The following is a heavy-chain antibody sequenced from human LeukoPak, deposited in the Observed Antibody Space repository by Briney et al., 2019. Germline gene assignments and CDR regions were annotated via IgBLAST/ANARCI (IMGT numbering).Heavy chain of an antibody. D-gene: IGHD2-15*01. Sequence: GGSLRLSCAASGFTFTTYDMHWVRQATGKGLEWVSAIGTTGDTYYPGSVKGRFTISRENAKNSLYLQMNSLRAGDTAVYYCARDRGGGHMDVWGEGTTVTISS. J-gene: IGHJ6*03. CDR2: IGTTGDT. CDR3: ARDRGGGHMDV. CDR1: GFTFTTYD. V-gene: IGHV3-13*01.